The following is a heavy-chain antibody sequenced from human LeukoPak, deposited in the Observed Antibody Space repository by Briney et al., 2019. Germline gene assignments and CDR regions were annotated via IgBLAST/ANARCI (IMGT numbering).Heavy chain of an antibody. CDR1: GGTFSSYA. D-gene: IGHD3-10*01. CDR3: ARGGSGSSDYYYYYMDV. V-gene: IGHV1-69*06. J-gene: IGHJ6*03. Sequence: SVKVSCKASGGTFSSYAISWVRQAPGQGLEWMGGIIPVFGAPNYAQKFQGRVTITADKSTSTVYMELSSLRSEDTAVYYCARGGSGSSDYYYYYMDVWDEGTAVTVSS. CDR2: IIPVFGAP.